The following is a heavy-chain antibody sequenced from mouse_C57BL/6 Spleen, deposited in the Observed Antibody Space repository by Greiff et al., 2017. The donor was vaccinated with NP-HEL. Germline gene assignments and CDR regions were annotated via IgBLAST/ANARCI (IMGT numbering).Heavy chain of an antibody. CDR3: ARAPYYSNYGYAMDY. D-gene: IGHD2-5*01. CDR1: GFSLSTSGMG. V-gene: IGHV8-12*01. Sequence: QVTLKVSGPGILQSSQTLSLTCSFSGFSLSTSGMGVSWIRQPSGKGLEWLAHIYWDDDKRYNPSLKSRLTISKDTSRNHVFLKITSVDTAETATYYCARAPYYSNYGYAMDYWGQGTSVTVSS. J-gene: IGHJ4*01. CDR2: IYWDDDK.